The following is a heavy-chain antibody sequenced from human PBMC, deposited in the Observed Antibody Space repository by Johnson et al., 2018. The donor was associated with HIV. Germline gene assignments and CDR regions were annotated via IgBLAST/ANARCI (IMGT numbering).Heavy chain of an antibody. Sequence: EVQLVESGGGLVQPGGYLRLSCAASGFTFSSYWMSWVRQAPGKGLEWVANIKQDGSEKYSVDSVKGRFTISRDNAKNSLYLQMNSLRAEDTAVYYCATEYGAGSYYTYAFDIWGQGTMVTVSS. J-gene: IGHJ3*02. CDR1: GFTFSSYW. CDR3: ATEYGAGSYYTYAFDI. CDR2: IKQDGSEK. V-gene: IGHV3-7*05. D-gene: IGHD3-10*01.